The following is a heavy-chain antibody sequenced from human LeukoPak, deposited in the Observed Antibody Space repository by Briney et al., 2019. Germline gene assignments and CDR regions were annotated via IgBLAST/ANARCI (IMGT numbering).Heavy chain of an antibody. CDR2: ISSSSSTI. CDR1: GFTFSSYS. Sequence: GGSLRLSCAASGFTFSSYSMNWVRQAPGKGLEWVSYISSSSSTIYYADSVKGRFTISRDNAKNSLYLQMNSLRAEDTAVYYCAKETDYYGSGSHAFDYWGQGTLVTVSS. V-gene: IGHV3-48*01. J-gene: IGHJ4*02. CDR3: AKETDYYGSGSHAFDY. D-gene: IGHD3-10*01.